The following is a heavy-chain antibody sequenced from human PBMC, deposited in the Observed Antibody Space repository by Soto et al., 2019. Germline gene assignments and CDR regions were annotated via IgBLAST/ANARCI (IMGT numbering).Heavy chain of an antibody. D-gene: IGHD5-18*01. J-gene: IGHJ4*02. Sequence: ASVKVSCKASGYKFTSYGITWMRQAPGQGLEWMGGISGNNGNTNYAQKFQGRVTITADTSTSTAYMELSSLRSEDTAVYYCARRYGSCFDYWGQGTLVTVSS. CDR1: GYKFTSYG. CDR2: ISGNNGNT. V-gene: IGHV1-18*01. CDR3: ARRYGSCFDY.